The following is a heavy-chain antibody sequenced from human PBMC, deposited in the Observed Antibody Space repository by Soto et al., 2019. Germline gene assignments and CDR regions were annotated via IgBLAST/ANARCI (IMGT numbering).Heavy chain of an antibody. J-gene: IGHJ5*02. V-gene: IGHV1-18*01. Sequence: QGHLVQSGPELXXPGASVKVSCKASGSNLTAHGINWVRQAPGHGLXXMGWISTYSGNISSTQKDHSRKFQGRXXXXXXXXXXXXXXXXXXXXXXXXAIYYCATDRIYCSSSSCSALDLWGPGTLVTVSS. CDR3: AIYYCATDRIYCSSSSCSALDL. CDR2: ISTYSGNI. D-gene: IGHD3-10*01. CDR1: GSNLTAHG.